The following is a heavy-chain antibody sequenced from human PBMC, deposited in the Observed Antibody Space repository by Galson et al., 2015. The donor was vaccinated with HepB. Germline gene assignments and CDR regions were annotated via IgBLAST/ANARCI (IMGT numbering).Heavy chain of an antibody. CDR3: ARGRDIVVVPAANMNWFDP. D-gene: IGHD2-2*01. Sequence: SLRLSCAASGFTFSSYSMKWVRRAPGKGLEWVSSISSSSSYIYYADSVKGRFTISRDNAKNSLYLQMNSLRAEDTAVYYSARGRDIVVVPAANMNWFDPWGQGTLVTVSS. J-gene: IGHJ5*02. CDR2: ISSSSSYI. V-gene: IGHV3-21*01. CDR1: GFTFSSYS.